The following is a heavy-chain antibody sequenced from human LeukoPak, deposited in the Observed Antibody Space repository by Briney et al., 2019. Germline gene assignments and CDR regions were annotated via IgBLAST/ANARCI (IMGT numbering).Heavy chain of an antibody. CDR2: INPNSGGT. Sequence: ASVKVSCKASGYTFTGYNMHWVRQAPGQGLEWMGWINPNSGGTHYAQKFQGRVTMTRDTSISTAYMELSMLRSDDTAVYYCARDRGRYYYDSSGYYPPDYWGQGTLVTVSS. CDR3: ARDRGRYYYDSSGYYPPDY. CDR1: GYTFTGYN. V-gene: IGHV1-2*02. D-gene: IGHD3-22*01. J-gene: IGHJ4*02.